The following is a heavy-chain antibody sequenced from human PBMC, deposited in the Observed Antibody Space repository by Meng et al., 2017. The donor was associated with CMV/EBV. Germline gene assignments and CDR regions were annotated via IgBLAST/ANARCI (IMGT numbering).Heavy chain of an antibody. Sequence: GGSLRLSCAASGFTFSNYGMYWVRQDPGKGLEWVSSISSSSSYIYYADSVKGRFTISRDNAKNSLYLQMNSLRAEDTAVYYCARDQFPYCSSTSCSSSPWFDPWGQGTLVTVSS. CDR3: ARDQFPYCSSTSCSSSPWFDP. V-gene: IGHV3-21*01. CDR1: GFTFSNYG. CDR2: ISSSSSYI. J-gene: IGHJ5*02. D-gene: IGHD2-2*01.